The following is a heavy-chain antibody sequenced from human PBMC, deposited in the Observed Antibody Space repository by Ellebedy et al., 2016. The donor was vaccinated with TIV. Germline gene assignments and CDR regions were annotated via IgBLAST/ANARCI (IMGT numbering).Heavy chain of an antibody. CDR1: GYTFTGYY. D-gene: IGHD3-16*01. Sequence: ASVKVSCXASGYTFTGYYMHWVRQAPGQGLEWMGWINPNSGGTNYAQKFQGWVTMTRDTSISTAYMELSRLRSDDTAVYYCARDLGDSSSYPYGMDVWGQGTTVTVSS. V-gene: IGHV1-2*04. J-gene: IGHJ6*02. CDR3: ARDLGDSSSYPYGMDV. CDR2: INPNSGGT.